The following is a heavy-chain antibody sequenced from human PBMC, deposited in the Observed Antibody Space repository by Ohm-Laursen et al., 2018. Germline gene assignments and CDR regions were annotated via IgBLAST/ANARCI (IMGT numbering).Heavy chain of an antibody. Sequence: GTLSLTCTVSGGSISSYYWSWIRQPPGKGLEWIGYMYYSGSTNYNPSLKGRVTISVDTSKNQFSLKLSSVTAADTAVYYCARHNRYYYDLDVWGQGTTVTVSS. V-gene: IGHV4-59*08. J-gene: IGHJ6*02. CDR1: GGSISSYY. CDR3: ARHNRYYYDLDV. CDR2: MYYSGST.